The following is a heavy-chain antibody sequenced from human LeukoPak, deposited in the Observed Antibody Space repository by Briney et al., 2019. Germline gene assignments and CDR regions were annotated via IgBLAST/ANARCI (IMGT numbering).Heavy chain of an antibody. Sequence: GGSLRLSCAASGFTFSSYAMSWVRQAPGKGLEWVSAISGSGGSTYYADSVKGRFTISRDNSKNTLYLQMNSLRAEDTAVYYCAKLPFMVRGGGYFDSWGQGTLVTVSS. J-gene: IGHJ4*02. CDR2: ISGSGGST. CDR3: AKLPFMVRGGGYFDS. CDR1: GFTFSSYA. V-gene: IGHV3-23*01. D-gene: IGHD3-10*01.